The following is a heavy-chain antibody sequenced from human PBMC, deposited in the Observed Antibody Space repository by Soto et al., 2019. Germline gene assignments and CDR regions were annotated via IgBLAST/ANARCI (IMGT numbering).Heavy chain of an antibody. CDR2: IKRKMDGETT. Sequence: EVQLVGSGGGVVKAGGSLRLSCEASGFRFTDVWMTWVRQAPGKGLEWVGRIKRKMDGETTEYAAPVKGRYSISRDDLKNTMLLHMQSLKSEDTGVYHCAADAQCSSVDCPGAFDIWGQGTMVIVSS. CDR3: AADAQCSSVDCPGAFDI. CDR1: GFRFTDVW. V-gene: IGHV3-15*01. D-gene: IGHD2-2*01. J-gene: IGHJ3*02.